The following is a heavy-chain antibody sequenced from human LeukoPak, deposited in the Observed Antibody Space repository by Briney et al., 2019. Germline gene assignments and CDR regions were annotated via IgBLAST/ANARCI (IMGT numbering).Heavy chain of an antibody. V-gene: IGHV4-38-2*02. CDR2: IHYIRST. J-gene: IGHJ1*01. Sequence: SETLSLTCTVSGYSISSGYYWGWIRQPPGKGLEWIGEIHYIRSTNYNPSLKSRVTISLDKSKNQFSLKVISVTAADAAVYYCARRPPTAPDVEYSQSWGQGTLVTVSS. CDR3: ARRPPTAPDVEYSQS. D-gene: IGHD2-21*02. CDR1: GYSISSGYY.